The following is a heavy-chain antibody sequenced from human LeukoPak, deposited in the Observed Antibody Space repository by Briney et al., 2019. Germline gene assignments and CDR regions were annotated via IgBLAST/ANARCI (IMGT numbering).Heavy chain of an antibody. J-gene: IGHJ4*02. V-gene: IGHV6-1*01. CDR2: XYYRSKWYN. CDR3: ARTLIAVAGPSFDY. CDR1: GDSVSSNSSA. Sequence: SQTLSLTCAISGDSVSSNSSAWNWIRQSPSXXXXXXXXXYYRSKWYNDYAVSVKSRITINPDTSKNQFSLQLNSVTPEDTAVYYCARTLIAVAGPSFDYWGQGTLVTVSS. D-gene: IGHD6-19*01.